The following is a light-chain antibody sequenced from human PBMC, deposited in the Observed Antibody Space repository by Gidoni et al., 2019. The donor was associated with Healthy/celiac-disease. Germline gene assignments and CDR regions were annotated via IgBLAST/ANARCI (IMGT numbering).Light chain of an antibody. CDR1: NIGSKR. CDR3: QVWDSSSDVV. V-gene: IGLV3-21*04. Sequence: SYVLTQPPSVSVAPGKTARPTCGGTNIGSKRVHWYQQKPGQAPVLVIYYASARPAALPARFSGSNAKNTATLTICRVEAEDEADYCCQVWDSSSDVVFGGGTKLTVL. CDR2: YAS. J-gene: IGLJ3*02.